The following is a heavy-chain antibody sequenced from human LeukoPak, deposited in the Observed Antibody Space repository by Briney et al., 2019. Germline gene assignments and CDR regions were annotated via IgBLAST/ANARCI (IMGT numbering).Heavy chain of an antibody. J-gene: IGHJ4*02. CDR1: GDSITSRNW. Sequence: SGTLSLTCPVSGDSITSRNWWSWVRQPPGKGQEWIGEIYHSGTTNYNPSLKSRVTMSVDKSNNHFSLRLNSVTAADTAMYYCARIFGDYHRYYFGYWGQGILVTVSS. CDR2: IYHSGTT. D-gene: IGHD4-17*01. CDR3: ARIFGDYHRYYFGY. V-gene: IGHV4-4*02.